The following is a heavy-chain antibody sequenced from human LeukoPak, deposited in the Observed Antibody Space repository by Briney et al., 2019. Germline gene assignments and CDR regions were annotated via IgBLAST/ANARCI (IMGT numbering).Heavy chain of an antibody. CDR1: GGSINSYY. CDR3: ARGGAPRLHFQN. CDR2: IYHSGNT. V-gene: IGHV4-59*01. Sequence: PSGTLSLTCTVSGGSINSYYWSWIRQPPGKGLEWIGYIYHSGNTNYNPSLQSRVTISVDTSKNQFSLNLRSVTAADTAVYYCARGGAPRLHFQNWGQGTLVTVSS. J-gene: IGHJ1*01. D-gene: IGHD6-6*01.